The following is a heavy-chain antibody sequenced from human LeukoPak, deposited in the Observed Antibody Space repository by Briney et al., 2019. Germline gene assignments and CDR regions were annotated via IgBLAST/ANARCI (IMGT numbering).Heavy chain of an antibody. V-gene: IGHV4-34*01. J-gene: IGHJ4*02. CDR3: ARVSHQLLKDY. Sequence: PSETLSLTCAVYGGSFSGYYWSWIRQPPGKGLEWIGEINHSGSTNYNPSLKSRVTISVDTSKNQFPLKLSSVTAADTAVYYCARVSHQLLKDYWGQGTLVTVSS. CDR2: INHSGST. CDR1: GGSFSGYY. D-gene: IGHD2-2*01.